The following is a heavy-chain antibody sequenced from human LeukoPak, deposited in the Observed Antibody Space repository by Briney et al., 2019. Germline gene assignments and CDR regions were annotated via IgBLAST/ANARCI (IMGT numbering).Heavy chain of an antibody. CDR1: GGSISGYY. CDR3: ARDGVSALNLYSDL. Sequence: SETLSLTCIVSGGSISGYYWSWIRQPPGKGLEWIGSIYYSGSTDYNPSLKSRVIISVDTSKNQSSLSLISVTAADTAVYYCARDGVSALNLYSDLWGRGTLVTVSS. D-gene: IGHD3-3*01. CDR2: IYYSGST. V-gene: IGHV4-59*01. J-gene: IGHJ2*01.